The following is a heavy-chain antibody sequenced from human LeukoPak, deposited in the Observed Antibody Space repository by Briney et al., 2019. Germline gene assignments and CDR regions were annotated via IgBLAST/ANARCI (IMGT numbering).Heavy chain of an antibody. Sequence: GQSLKISCKVSGYSFYTQWIGWVRQMPGKGLEGRGIIDPDDSKTKYSPTLQGLVTFSVDKSTRTAYLQHRRLQASATATYYCARLAYGGIHSDYGMDVWGQGTTVIVS. CDR1: GYSFYTQW. J-gene: IGHJ6*02. V-gene: IGHV5-51*01. CDR3: ARLAYGGIHSDYGMDV. D-gene: IGHD4-17*01. CDR2: IDPDDSKT.